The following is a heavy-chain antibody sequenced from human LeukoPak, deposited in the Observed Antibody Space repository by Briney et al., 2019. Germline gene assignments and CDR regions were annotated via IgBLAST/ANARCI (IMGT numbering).Heavy chain of an antibody. D-gene: IGHD6-6*01. CDR2: IYYSGST. CDR1: GGSISSYY. CDR3: ARVEYSSSFSGFDY. J-gene: IGHJ4*02. V-gene: IGHV4-59*12. Sequence: SETLSLTCTVSGGSISSYYWSWIRQPPGKGLEWIGYIYYSGSTKYNPSLKSRVTISVDTSKNQFSLKLSSVTAADTAVYYCARVEYSSSFSGFDYWGQGTLDTVSS.